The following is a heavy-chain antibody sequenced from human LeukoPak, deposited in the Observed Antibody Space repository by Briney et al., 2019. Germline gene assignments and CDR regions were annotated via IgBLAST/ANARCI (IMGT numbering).Heavy chain of an antibody. J-gene: IGHJ6*03. CDR3: ASNSYCCSGTAYMDV. D-gene: IGHD2-21*01. V-gene: IGHV3-23*01. CDR1: GFTFSSYA. CDR2: ISGSGGST. Sequence: GGSLRLSCAASGFTFSSYAMNWVRQAPGKGLEWVSAISGSGGSTYYADSVKGRFTISRDNSKNTLYLQMNSLRAEDTAVYCCASNSYCCSGTAYMDVWGKGTTVTVSS.